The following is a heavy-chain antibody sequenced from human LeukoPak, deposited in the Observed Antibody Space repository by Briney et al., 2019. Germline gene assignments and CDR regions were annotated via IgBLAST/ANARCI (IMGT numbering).Heavy chain of an antibody. CDR1: GDSISSSSYY. CDR2: ICYSGSS. V-gene: IGHV4-39*01. CDR3: ARHWRSTITASVIDY. Sequence: PSETLSLTCTVSGDSISSSSYYWGWIRQPPGKGLEWIESICYSGSSYYNQSLKSRLTLSVDTTKSPVSLNLSSVNAADTAVYYCARHWRSTITASVIDYWGQGTLVTVSS. D-gene: IGHD4/OR15-4a*01. J-gene: IGHJ4*02.